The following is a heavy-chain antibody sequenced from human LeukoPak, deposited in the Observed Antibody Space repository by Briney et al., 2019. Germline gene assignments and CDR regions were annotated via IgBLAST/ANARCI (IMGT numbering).Heavy chain of an antibody. CDR1: GFTFSSYA. Sequence: PGGSLRLSCAASGFTFSSYAMHWVRQAPGTGLEWVAVISYDGSNKYYADSVKGRFTISRDNSKNTLYLQMNSLRAEDTAAYYCAKGYYFDILSGYSSLDSWGQGTMVTVSS. J-gene: IGHJ4*02. D-gene: IGHD3-9*01. CDR2: ISYDGSNK. CDR3: AKGYYFDILSGYSSLDS. V-gene: IGHV3-30*04.